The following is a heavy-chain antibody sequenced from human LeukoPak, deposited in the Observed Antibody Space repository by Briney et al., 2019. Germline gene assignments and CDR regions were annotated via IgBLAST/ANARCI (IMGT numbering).Heavy chain of an antibody. D-gene: IGHD3-16*02. J-gene: IGHJ4*02. CDR3: AKCPLSHYYFDY. V-gene: IGHV3-23*01. Sequence: GGSLRLSCAASGFTFSSYAMSCVRQAPGKGLEWVSAISGSGGSTYYADSVKGRFTISRDNSKNTLYLQMNSLRAEDTAVYYCAKCPLSHYYFDYWGQGTLVTVSS. CDR1: GFTFSSYA. CDR2: ISGSGGST.